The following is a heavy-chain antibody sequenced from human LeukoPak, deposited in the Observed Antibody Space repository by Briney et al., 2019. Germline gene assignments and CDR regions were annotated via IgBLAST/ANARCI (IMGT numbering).Heavy chain of an antibody. CDR2: IIPIFGTA. V-gene: IGHV1-69*05. CDR1: GGTFSSYA. CDR3: ARERPPGDSSNWFLEGYFDI. Sequence: SVKASCKASGGTFSSYAITWVRQAPGQGLEWMGWIIPIFGTANYAQKFQGRVTITTDESTSTACMELSTLRSDDTAVYYCARERPPGDSSNWFLEGYFDIWGQGTLVTVSS. D-gene: IGHD6-13*01. J-gene: IGHJ4*02.